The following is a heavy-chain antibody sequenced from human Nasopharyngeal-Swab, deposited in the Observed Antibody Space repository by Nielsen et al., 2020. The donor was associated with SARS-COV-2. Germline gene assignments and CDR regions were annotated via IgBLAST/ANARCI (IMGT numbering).Heavy chain of an antibody. CDR3: ARQRGYSGYDVFDY. J-gene: IGHJ4*02. Sequence: GESLKISCAASGFTFSSYSLNWVLQAPLKGLEWVSYISSSSSTINYADSVKGRFTISRDNAKNSLYLQMISLRDEDTAVYYCARQRGYSGYDVFDYWGQGTLVTVAS. D-gene: IGHD5-12*01. CDR2: ISSSSSTI. V-gene: IGHV3-48*02. CDR1: GFTFSSYS.